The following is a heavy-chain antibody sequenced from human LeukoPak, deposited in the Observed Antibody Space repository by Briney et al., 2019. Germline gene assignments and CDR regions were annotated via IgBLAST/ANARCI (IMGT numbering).Heavy chain of an antibody. Sequence: PGGSLRLSCAASGFTFSSYAMRWVRQAPGKGLEWVSAISGSGGSTYYAGSVKGRFTISRDSSKNTLYLQMNSLRAEDTAVYYCAKDRRSIAVAGVDYWGQGTLVTVSS. CDR3: AKDRRSIAVAGVDY. J-gene: IGHJ4*02. CDR2: ISGSGGST. D-gene: IGHD6-19*01. CDR1: GFTFSSYA. V-gene: IGHV3-23*01.